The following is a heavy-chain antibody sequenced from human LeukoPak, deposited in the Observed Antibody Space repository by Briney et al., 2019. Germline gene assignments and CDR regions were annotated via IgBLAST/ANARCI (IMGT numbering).Heavy chain of an antibody. V-gene: IGHV1-69*04. D-gene: IGHD6-13*01. J-gene: IGHJ4*02. CDR1: GGTFSSYA. CDR2: IIPILGIA. Sequence: ASVKVSCKASGGTFSSYAISWVRQAPGQGLEWMGRIIPILGIANYAQEFQGRVTITADKSTSTAYMELSSLRSEDTAVYYCARGEIAAAEDYWGQGTLVTVSS. CDR3: ARGEIAAAEDY.